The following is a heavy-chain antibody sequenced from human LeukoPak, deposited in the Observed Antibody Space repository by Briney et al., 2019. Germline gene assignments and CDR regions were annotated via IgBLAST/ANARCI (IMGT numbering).Heavy chain of an antibody. CDR1: GFSFSDAW. V-gene: IGHV3-23*01. J-gene: IGHJ4*02. D-gene: IGHD6-19*01. CDR3: AKDRAMAGKEFDY. CDR2: TSGSGGST. Sequence: GGSLRLSCAASGFSFSDAWMSWVRQAPGKGLEWVSATSGSGGSTYYADSVKGRFTISRDNSKNTLYLQMNSLRADDTAVYYCAKDRAMAGKEFDYWGQGTLVTVSS.